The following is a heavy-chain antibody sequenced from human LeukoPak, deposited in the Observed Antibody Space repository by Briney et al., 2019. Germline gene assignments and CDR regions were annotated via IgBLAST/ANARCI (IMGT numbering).Heavy chain of an antibody. CDR3: AKEGYDSSGYYFVYFDY. V-gene: IGHV3-23*01. CDR1: GFTFSSYA. J-gene: IGHJ4*02. Sequence: PGGSLRLSCAASGFTFSSYAMSWVRQAPGKGLEWVSAISGSGGSTYYADSVKGWFTISRDNSKNTLYLQMNSLRAEDTAVYYCAKEGYDSSGYYFVYFDYWGQGTLVTVSS. D-gene: IGHD3-22*01. CDR2: ISGSGGST.